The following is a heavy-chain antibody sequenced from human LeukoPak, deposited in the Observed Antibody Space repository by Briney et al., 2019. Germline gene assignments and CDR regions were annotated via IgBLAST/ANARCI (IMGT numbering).Heavy chain of an antibody. J-gene: IGHJ5*02. V-gene: IGHV3-21*01. CDR1: GFTFSSYS. CDR3: ARDRFVDTAMVPGPYNWFDP. D-gene: IGHD5-18*01. Sequence: GGSLRLSCAASGFTFSSYSMNWVRQAPGKGLEWVSSISSSSSYIYYADSVKGRFTISRDNAKNSLYLQMNSLRAEDTAVYYCARDRFVDTAMVPGPYNWFDPWGQGALVTVSS. CDR2: ISSSSSYI.